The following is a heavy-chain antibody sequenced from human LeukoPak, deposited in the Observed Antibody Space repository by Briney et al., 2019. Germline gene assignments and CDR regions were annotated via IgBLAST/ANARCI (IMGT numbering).Heavy chain of an antibody. Sequence: SETLSLTCTVSGGSISSYYWSWIRQPPGEGLEWIGYIYYSGSTNYNPSLKSRVTISVDTSKNQFSLKLSSVTAADTAVYYCARGAAAGINAFDIWGQGTKVTVSS. CDR1: GGSISSYY. CDR3: ARGAAAGINAFDI. V-gene: IGHV4-59*01. CDR2: IYYSGST. J-gene: IGHJ3*02. D-gene: IGHD6-13*01.